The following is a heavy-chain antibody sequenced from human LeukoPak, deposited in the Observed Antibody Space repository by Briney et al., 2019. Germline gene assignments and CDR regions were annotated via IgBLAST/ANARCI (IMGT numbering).Heavy chain of an antibody. CDR2: ISYDGSNK. J-gene: IGHJ6*02. V-gene: IGHV3-30*18. CDR3: AKDVAARHDYYYGMDV. D-gene: IGHD6-6*01. Sequence: GGSLRLSCAASGFTFINYGMHGVRQAPGKGLEWVAVISYDGSNKYYADSVKGRFTISRDNSKNTLYLQMNSLRAEDTAVYYCAKDVAARHDYYYGMDVWGQGTTVTVSS. CDR1: GFTFINYG.